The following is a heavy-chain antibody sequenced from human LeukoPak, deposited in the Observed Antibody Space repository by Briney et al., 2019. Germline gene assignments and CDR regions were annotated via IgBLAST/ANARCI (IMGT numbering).Heavy chain of an antibody. CDR3: AKGGYCGGTNCYFCYMDV. CDR1: GFTFSSYA. Sequence: PGGSLRLSCAASGFTFSSYAMSWVRQAPGKGLEWVSGISGRGGTTYSADYLKGRFTVSRDNSKNTLYLQMNDLRAEDTAEYFCAKGGYCGGTNCYFCYMDVWGKGTTVTVSS. J-gene: IGHJ6*03. D-gene: IGHD2-2*01. V-gene: IGHV3-23*01. CDR2: ISGRGGTT.